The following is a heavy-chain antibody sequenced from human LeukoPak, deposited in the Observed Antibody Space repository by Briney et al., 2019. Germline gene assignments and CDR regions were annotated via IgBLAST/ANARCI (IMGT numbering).Heavy chain of an antibody. CDR2: IKQDGSEK. CDR1: GFSFNSYW. J-gene: IGHJ4*02. D-gene: IGHD4-17*01. CDR3: ARDRLYGPPDY. Sequence: GGSLRLPCAASGFSFNSYWMSWVRQAPGKGLEWVTNIKQDGSEKQYVDSVKGRFTISRDNAKNSLFLQMNILRADDTAVYYCARDRLYGPPDYWGQGTLVTVSS. V-gene: IGHV3-7*01.